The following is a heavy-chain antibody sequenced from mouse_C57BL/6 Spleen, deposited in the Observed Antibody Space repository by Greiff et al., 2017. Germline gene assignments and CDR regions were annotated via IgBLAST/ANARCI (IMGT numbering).Heavy chain of an antibody. CDR3: TRRAIYEGYDDRFDY. D-gene: IGHD2-3*01. CDR1: GYTFTDYE. Sequence: VKVVESGAELVRPGASVTLSCKASGYTFTDYEMHWVKQTPVHGLEWIGAIDPETGGTAYNQKFKGKAILTADKSSSTAYMALRSLTSEDSAVYYCTRRAIYEGYDDRFDYWGQGTTLTVSS. J-gene: IGHJ2*01. CDR2: IDPETGGT. V-gene: IGHV1-15*01.